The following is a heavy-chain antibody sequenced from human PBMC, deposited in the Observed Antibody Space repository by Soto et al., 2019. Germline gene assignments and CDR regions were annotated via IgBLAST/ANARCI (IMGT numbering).Heavy chain of an antibody. CDR1: GGTFSSYA. D-gene: IGHD1-26*01. Sequence: SLKVSCKASGGTFSSYAISWVRQAPGQGLEWMGGIIPIFGTANYAQKFQGRVTITADESTSTAYMELSSLRSEDTAVYYCARAVGATRAFAYWGQGTLVTVSS. J-gene: IGHJ4*02. CDR2: IIPIFGTA. V-gene: IGHV1-69*13. CDR3: ARAVGATRAFAY.